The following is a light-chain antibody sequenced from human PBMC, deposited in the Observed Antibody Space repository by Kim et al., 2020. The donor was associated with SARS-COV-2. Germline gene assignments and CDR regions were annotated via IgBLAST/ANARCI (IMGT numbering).Light chain of an antibody. V-gene: IGLV3-21*04. Sequence: SYELTQPPSVSEAPGKTATITCGGDDIGTKSVHWYQQKPGQAPVLVIYYDTDRPSGILERFSASNSGNTATLTVSRVEAGDEADYYCQVWDSGSDQWVFGGGTKLTVL. CDR3: QVWDSGSDQWV. J-gene: IGLJ3*02. CDR2: YDT. CDR1: DIGTKS.